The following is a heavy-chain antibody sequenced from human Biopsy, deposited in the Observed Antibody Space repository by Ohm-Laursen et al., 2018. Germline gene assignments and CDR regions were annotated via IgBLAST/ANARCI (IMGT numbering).Heavy chain of an antibody. CDR3: ARVSRSIYDSTFDSFNI. V-gene: IGHV4-59*01. J-gene: IGHJ3*02. D-gene: IGHD3-22*01. Sequence: SETLSLTCSVSGGSFSTYYWTWIRQPPGKGLEWIACIDYRGSTNYNPSLKSRVSISIDTSKNQSSLRLNSVTAADTAVYYCARVSRSIYDSTFDSFNIWGPGTMVTVSS. CDR1: GGSFSTYY. CDR2: IDYRGST.